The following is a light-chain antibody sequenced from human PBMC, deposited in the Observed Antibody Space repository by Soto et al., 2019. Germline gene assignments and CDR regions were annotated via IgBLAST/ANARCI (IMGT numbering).Light chain of an antibody. Sequence: DGVRTQSPRSVRVTRGWPSSRSCKSSQILLHSNGYNYLDWYLQKPGQSPQLLIYLGSNRASGVPDRFSGSGSGTDFTLKISRVEAEDVGVYYCMQALQTPPTFGQGTKVDI. CDR1: QILLHSNGYNY. CDR3: MQALQTPPT. J-gene: IGKJ1*01. V-gene: IGKV2-28*01. CDR2: LGS.